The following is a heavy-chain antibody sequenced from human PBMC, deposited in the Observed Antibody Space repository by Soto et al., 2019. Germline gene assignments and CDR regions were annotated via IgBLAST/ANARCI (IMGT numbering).Heavy chain of an antibody. D-gene: IGHD3-3*01. Sequence: PGGSLRLSCAAYGFTFSDYYMSWIRQAPGKGLERVSYISSSGSTIYYADSVKGRFTISRDNAKNSLYLQMNSLRAEDTAVYYCARDPIHSYESNYYGMDVWGQGTTVTVSS. J-gene: IGHJ6*02. CDR1: GFTFSDYY. V-gene: IGHV3-11*01. CDR2: ISSSGSTI. CDR3: ARDPIHSYESNYYGMDV.